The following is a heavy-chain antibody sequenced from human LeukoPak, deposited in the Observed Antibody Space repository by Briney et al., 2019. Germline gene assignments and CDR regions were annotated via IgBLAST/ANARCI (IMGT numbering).Heavy chain of an antibody. D-gene: IGHD6-19*01. CDR2: ISSRGTLI. V-gene: IGHV3-48*03. CDR3: ARVSGLGWHFDY. Sequence: PGGSLRLSCAASGFTFSNYEMNWVRQAPGKGLEWVSFISSRGTLIYYADSVKGRFTISRDDAKSSLFLHMNSLRADDTAVYYCARVSGLGWHFDYWSQGTLVTVSS. J-gene: IGHJ4*02. CDR1: GFTFSNYE.